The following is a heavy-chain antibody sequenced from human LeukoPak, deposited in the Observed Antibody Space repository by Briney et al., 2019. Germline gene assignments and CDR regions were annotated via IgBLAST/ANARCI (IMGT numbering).Heavy chain of an antibody. CDR1: GGSISSYY. CDR3: ARVSVGFRSGYKTFDY. J-gene: IGHJ4*02. CDR2: IYYSGST. V-gene: IGHV4-59*01. Sequence: SETLSLTCTVSGGSISSYYWSWIRQPPGKGLDWIGYIYYSGSTNYNPSLKSRVTISVDTSKNQFSLKLSSVTAADTAEYYCARVSVGFRSGYKTFDYWGQGTLVTVSS. D-gene: IGHD3-3*01.